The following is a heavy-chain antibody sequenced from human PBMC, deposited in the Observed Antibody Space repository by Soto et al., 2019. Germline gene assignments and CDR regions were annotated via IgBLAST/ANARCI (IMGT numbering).Heavy chain of an antibody. CDR3: AREMSCSSTSCYTDAFEI. CDR2: IYYSGST. CDR1: GGSVSSGSYY. Sequence: PSETLSLTCTVSGGSVSSGSYYWGWIRQPPGKGLEWIGYIYYSGSTNYNPSLKSRVTISVDTSKNQFSLKLSSVTAADTAVYYCAREMSCSSTSCYTDAFEIWGQGTMVTVSS. D-gene: IGHD2-2*02. V-gene: IGHV4-61*01. J-gene: IGHJ3*02.